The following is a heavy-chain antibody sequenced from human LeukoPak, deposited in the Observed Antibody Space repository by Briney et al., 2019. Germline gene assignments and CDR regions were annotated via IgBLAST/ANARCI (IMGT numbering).Heavy chain of an antibody. CDR3: AKDFWGGSGSLPSY. D-gene: IGHD3-10*01. Sequence: PWGSLRLSCAASGFTFSSYGMSWVRQAPGKGLEWVSAISGSGGSTYYADSVRGRFTISRDNSKNTLYLQMNSLRAEDTAVYYCAKDFWGGSGSLPSYWGQGTLVTVSS. CDR1: GFTFSSYG. J-gene: IGHJ4*02. CDR2: ISGSGGST. V-gene: IGHV3-23*01.